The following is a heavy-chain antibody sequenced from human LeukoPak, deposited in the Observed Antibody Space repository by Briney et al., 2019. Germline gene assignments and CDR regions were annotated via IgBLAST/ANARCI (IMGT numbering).Heavy chain of an antibody. CDR2: IIPIFGTA. CDR1: GGTFSSYA. V-gene: IGHV1-69*05. Sequence: SVKVSCKASGGTFSSYAISWVRQAPGQGLEWKGGIIPIFGTANYAQKFQGRVTITTDESTSTAYMELSSLRSEDTAVYYCASLYSSSSNWFDPWGQGTLVTVSS. J-gene: IGHJ5*02. D-gene: IGHD6-6*01. CDR3: ASLYSSSSNWFDP.